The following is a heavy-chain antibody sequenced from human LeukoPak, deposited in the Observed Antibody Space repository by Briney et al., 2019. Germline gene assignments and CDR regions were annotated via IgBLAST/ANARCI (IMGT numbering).Heavy chain of an antibody. V-gene: IGHV3-48*01. CDR1: GFTFSSYS. D-gene: IGHD3-3*01. J-gene: IGHJ4*02. CDR2: ISSSSTI. CDR3: ARTQYDFWSGYSFLLDY. Sequence: GGSLRLSCAASGFTFSSYSLNWVRQAPGKGLEWVSYISSSSTIYYADSVKGRFTISRDNAKNSLYLQMNSLRAEDTAVYYCARTQYDFWSGYSFLLDYWGQGTLVTVSS.